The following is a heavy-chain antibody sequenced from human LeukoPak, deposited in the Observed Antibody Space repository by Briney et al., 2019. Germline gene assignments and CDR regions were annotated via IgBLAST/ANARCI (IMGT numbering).Heavy chain of an antibody. J-gene: IGHJ4*02. CDR2: IYYSGST. V-gene: IGHV4-59*01. CDR1: GGSISSYY. CDR3: ARDGDSSSWAFDY. Sequence: PSETLSLTCTVSGGSISSYYWSWIRQPPGKGLEWIGYIYYSGSTNYNPSLKSRVTISVDTSKNQFSLKLSSVTAADTAVYYCARDGDSSSWAFDYWDQGTLVTVSS. D-gene: IGHD6-13*01.